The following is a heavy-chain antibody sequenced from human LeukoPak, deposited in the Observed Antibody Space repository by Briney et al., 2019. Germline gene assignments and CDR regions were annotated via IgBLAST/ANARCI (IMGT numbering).Heavy chain of an antibody. V-gene: IGHV3-23*01. Sequence: GGSLRLSCAASGFTFSSYAMSWVRQAPGKGLEWVSAISGSGGSTYYADSVKGRFTTSRDNSKNTLYLQMNSLRAEDTAVYYCASPEVVIRAGNAFDIWGQGTMVTVSS. J-gene: IGHJ3*02. CDR1: GFTFSSYA. CDR2: ISGSGGST. D-gene: IGHD3-22*01. CDR3: ASPEVVIRAGNAFDI.